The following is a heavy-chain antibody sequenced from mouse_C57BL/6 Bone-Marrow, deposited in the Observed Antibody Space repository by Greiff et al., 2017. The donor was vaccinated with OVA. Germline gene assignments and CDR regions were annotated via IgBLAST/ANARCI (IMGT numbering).Heavy chain of an antibody. V-gene: IGHV1-9*01. CDR3: ARENYYGSSPWFAY. Sequence: VQLQPSGAELMKPGASVKLSCKATGYTFTGYWIEGGKQRAGPGLEWIGENLPGSGSTNYNEKFKGKATFTADTSSNTAYMQLSSLTTEDSAIYYCARENYYGSSPWFAYWGQGTLVTVSA. CDR2: NLPGSGST. CDR1: GYTFTGYW. J-gene: IGHJ3*01. D-gene: IGHD1-1*01.